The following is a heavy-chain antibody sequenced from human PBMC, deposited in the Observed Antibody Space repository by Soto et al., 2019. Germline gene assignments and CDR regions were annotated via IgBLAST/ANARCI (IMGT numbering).Heavy chain of an antibody. D-gene: IGHD2-8*01. CDR3: ARSGGMLYAFDI. CDR2: ISSSSSYT. V-gene: IGHV3-11*06. Sequence: PGGSLRLSCAASGVSFSDYYISWIRQAPGKGLEWVSYISSSSSYTNYADSVKGRFTISRDNAKNSLDLQMNSLRAEDTAVYYCARSGGMLYAFDIWGQGTMVTVS. J-gene: IGHJ3*02. CDR1: GVSFSDYY.